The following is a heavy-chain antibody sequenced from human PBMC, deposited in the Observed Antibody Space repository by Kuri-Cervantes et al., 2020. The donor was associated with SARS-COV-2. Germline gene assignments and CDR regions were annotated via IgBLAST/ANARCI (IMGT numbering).Heavy chain of an antibody. CDR3: ARGDDFWTGADYFDY. J-gene: IGHJ4*02. CDR2: MNPNSGNT. CDR1: GDTFSTYD. V-gene: IGHV1-8*03. D-gene: IGHD3-3*01. Sequence: ASVKVSCKAFGDTFSTYDINWVRQATGQGLEWMGWMNPNSGNTGYAQKFQGRVTITRNTSISTAYMELSSLRSEDTAVYYCARGDDFWTGADYFDYWGQGTLVTVSS.